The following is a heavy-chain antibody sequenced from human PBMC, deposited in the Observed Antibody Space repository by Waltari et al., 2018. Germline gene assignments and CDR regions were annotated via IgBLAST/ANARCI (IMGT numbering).Heavy chain of an antibody. Sequence: QLQLQESGPGLVKPSETLSLTCTVSGGSISSSSYYWGWIRQPPGRGLGWLGSIYYRGSTYYNPSLKSRVTISVDTSKNQFSRKLSSVTAADTAVYYCARRLYSSSWYRGSEGFDYWGQGTLVTVSS. V-gene: IGHV4-39*01. CDR3: ARRLYSSSWYRGSEGFDY. CDR1: GGSISSSSYY. CDR2: IYYRGST. D-gene: IGHD6-13*01. J-gene: IGHJ4*02.